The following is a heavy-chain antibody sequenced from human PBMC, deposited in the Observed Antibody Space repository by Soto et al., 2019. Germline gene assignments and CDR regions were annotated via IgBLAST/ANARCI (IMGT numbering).Heavy chain of an antibody. Sequence: GGSLRLSCAASGFTFSSYALSWVRQAPGKGLEWVSAISGSGGSTYYADSVKGRFTISRDNSKNTLYLQMNSLRAEDTAVYYCALWEQWLVPPFDYWGQGTLVTVSS. CDR2: ISGSGGST. J-gene: IGHJ4*02. D-gene: IGHD6-19*01. V-gene: IGHV3-23*01. CDR1: GFTFSSYA. CDR3: ALWEQWLVPPFDY.